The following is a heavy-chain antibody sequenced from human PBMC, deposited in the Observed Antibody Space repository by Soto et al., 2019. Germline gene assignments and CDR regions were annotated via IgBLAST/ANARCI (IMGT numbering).Heavy chain of an antibody. CDR1: GFTFDDYA. V-gene: IGHV3-9*01. Sequence: EVQLVESGGGLVQPGRSLRLSCAASGFTFDDYAMHWVRQAPGKGLEWVSGISWNSGSIGYADSVKGRFTISRDNAKNSLYLQMNSLSAEDTALYYCAKAPGYCSSTSCRYYYYGMDVWGQGTTVTVSS. D-gene: IGHD2-2*01. CDR3: AKAPGYCSSTSCRYYYYGMDV. CDR2: ISWNSGSI. J-gene: IGHJ6*02.